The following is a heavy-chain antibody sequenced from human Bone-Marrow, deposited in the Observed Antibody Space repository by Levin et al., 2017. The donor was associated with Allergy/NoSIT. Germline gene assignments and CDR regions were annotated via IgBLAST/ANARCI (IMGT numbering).Heavy chain of an antibody. CDR3: ARVARPYYYGTGSYPNYYYSYYRDD. J-gene: IGHJ6*03. D-gene: IGHD3-10*01. V-gene: IGHV3-30-3*01. CDR2: ISYDGSNK. Sequence: PGGSLRLSCAASGFTFSSYAMHWVRQAPGKGLEWVAVISYDGSNKYYADSVKGRFTISRDNSKTTQYLQMTSLRAEDTAGYYCARVARPYYYGTGSYPNYYYSYYRDDWGKGTTVTVSS. CDR1: GFTFSSYA.